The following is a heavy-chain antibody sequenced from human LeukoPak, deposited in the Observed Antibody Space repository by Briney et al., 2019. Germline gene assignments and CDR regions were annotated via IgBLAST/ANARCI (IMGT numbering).Heavy chain of an antibody. CDR1: GFTFSSYA. CDR3: AKFLRYYDSSGYNYFDY. Sequence: GGSLRLSCAASGFTFSSYAMSWVRQAPGMGLEWVSAISGSGGSTYYADSVKGRFTISRDNSKNTLYLQMNSLRAEDTAVYYCAKFLRYYDSSGYNYFDYWGQGTLVTVSS. D-gene: IGHD3-22*01. V-gene: IGHV3-23*01. J-gene: IGHJ4*02. CDR2: ISGSGGST.